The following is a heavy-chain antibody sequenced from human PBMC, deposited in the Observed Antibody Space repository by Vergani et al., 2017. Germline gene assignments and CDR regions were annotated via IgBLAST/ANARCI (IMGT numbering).Heavy chain of an antibody. CDR1: GGSISSSSYY. CDR3: ARAXRYMVRGVIIKRYYYYGMDV. J-gene: IGHJ6*02. D-gene: IGHD3-10*01. Sequence: QLQLQESGPGLVKPSETLSLTCTVSGGSISSSSYYWGWIRQPPGKGLEWIGSIYYSGSTYYNPSLKSRVTISVDTSKNQFSLKLSSVTAADTAVYYCARAXRYMVRGVIIKRYYYYGMDVWGQGTTVTVSS. CDR2: IYYSGST. V-gene: IGHV4-39*07.